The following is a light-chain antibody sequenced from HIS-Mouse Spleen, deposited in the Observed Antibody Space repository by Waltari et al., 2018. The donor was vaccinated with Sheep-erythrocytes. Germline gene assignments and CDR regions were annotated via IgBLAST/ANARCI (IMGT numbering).Light chain of an antibody. CDR2: DVS. CDR1: SSDVGGYNY. CDR3: CSYAGSYNHV. V-gene: IGLV2-11*01. J-gene: IGLJ1*01. Sequence: QSALTQPRSVSGSPGQSVTISCTGTSSDVGGYNYVSWYQQHPGKAPKLMIYDVSKRPSWVPDCFSGSKSGNTASLTISGLQAEDEADYYCCSYAGSYNHVFATGTKVTVL.